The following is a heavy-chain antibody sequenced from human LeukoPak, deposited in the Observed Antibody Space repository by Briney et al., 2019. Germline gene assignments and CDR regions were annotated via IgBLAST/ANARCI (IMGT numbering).Heavy chain of an antibody. CDR2: IGSSGSTV. V-gene: IGHV3-48*03. Sequence: PGGSLRLSCAASGFSFSSYEMNWVRQAPGKGLEWVSYIGSSGSTVYYADSVKGRFTISRDNAKNSLYLQMNSLRAEDTAVYYCARGRGDPHWYFDLWGRGTLVTVSS. CDR3: ARGRGDPHWYFDL. J-gene: IGHJ2*01. CDR1: GFSFSSYE. D-gene: IGHD4-17*01.